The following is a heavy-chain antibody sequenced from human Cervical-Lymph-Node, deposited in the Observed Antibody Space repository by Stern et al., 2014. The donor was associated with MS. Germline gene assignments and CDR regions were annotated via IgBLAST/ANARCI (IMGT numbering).Heavy chain of an antibody. CDR3: ARGAETATPWDF. Sequence: VQLEESGPGLVKPSETLSLTCTVSGDTIRSYYWSWIRQPPGQGLEWIGYIHASGSTNYRSSLKSRVTISVDTSKNQFSLYLNSVTAADTAVYYCARGAETATPWDFWGQGTLVTVSS. J-gene: IGHJ4*02. D-gene: IGHD5-24*01. CDR2: IHASGST. V-gene: IGHV4-59*01. CDR1: GDTIRSYY.